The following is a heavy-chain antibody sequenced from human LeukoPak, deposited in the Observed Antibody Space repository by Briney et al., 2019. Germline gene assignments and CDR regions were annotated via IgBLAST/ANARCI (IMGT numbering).Heavy chain of an antibody. Sequence: SETLSLTCTVSGGSISSHYWSWIRQPPGKGLEWIGYIYYSGSTNYNPSLKSRVTISVDTSKNQFSLKLSSVTAADTAVYYCASIKVGAHFVDVWGKGTTVTVSS. CDR2: IYYSGST. V-gene: IGHV4-59*11. J-gene: IGHJ6*04. CDR1: GGSISSHY. D-gene: IGHD1-26*01. CDR3: ASIKVGAHFVDV.